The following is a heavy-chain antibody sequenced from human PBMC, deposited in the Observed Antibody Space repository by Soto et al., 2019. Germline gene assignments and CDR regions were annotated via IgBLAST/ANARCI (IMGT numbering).Heavy chain of an antibody. Sequence: GGSLILSCAASGFTFSSYAMSWVRQAPGKELEWVSAISGSGGSTYYADSVKGRFTISRDNSKNTLYLQMNSLRAEDTAVYYCVKDSLGGYIDYYYGMDVWGQGTTVTVSS. D-gene: IGHD5-12*01. CDR1: GFTFSSYA. V-gene: IGHV3-23*01. CDR2: ISGSGGST. CDR3: VKDSLGGYIDYYYGMDV. J-gene: IGHJ6*02.